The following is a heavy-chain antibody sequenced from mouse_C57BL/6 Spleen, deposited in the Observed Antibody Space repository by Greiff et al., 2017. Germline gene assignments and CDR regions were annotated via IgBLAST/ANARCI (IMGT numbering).Heavy chain of an antibody. CDR2: FYPGDGDT. CDR3: ARSCVITTVPFDY. CDR1: GYAFSSYW. V-gene: IGHV1-80*01. J-gene: IGHJ2*01. Sequence: QVQLQQFGAELVKPGASVKISCKASGYAFSSYWRTWVKQRPGKGLEGIGQFYPGDGDTNYNGKFKGKATLTADKSSSTAYMQLSSLTSEDSAVYYCARSCVITTVPFDYWGQGTTLTVSS. D-gene: IGHD1-1*01.